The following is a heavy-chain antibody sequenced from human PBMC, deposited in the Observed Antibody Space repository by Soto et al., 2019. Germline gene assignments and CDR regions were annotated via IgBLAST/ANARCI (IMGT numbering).Heavy chain of an antibody. CDR2: IKQDGSEK. CDR1: GFTFSSYW. Sequence: GSLRLSCAASGFTFSSYWMSWVRQAPGKGLEWVANIKQDGSEKYYVDSVKGRFTISRDNAKNSLYLQMNSLRAEDTAVYYCARVSGDIVATINWFDPWGQGTLVTVSS. CDR3: ARVSGDIVATINWFDP. D-gene: IGHD5-12*01. J-gene: IGHJ5*02. V-gene: IGHV3-7*01.